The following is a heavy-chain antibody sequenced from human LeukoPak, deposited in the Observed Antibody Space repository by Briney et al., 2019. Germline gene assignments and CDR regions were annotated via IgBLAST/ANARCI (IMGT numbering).Heavy chain of an antibody. Sequence: SVKVSCKAYGGTFSSYAISWVRQAPGQGLEWMGGIIPIFGSENYAQKFQGRVTITPDESTSTAYMELSSLRSEDTAVYYCARTVFDSSGSPSRGSYNWFAPWGQGTLVTVSS. D-gene: IGHD3-22*01. V-gene: IGHV1-69*13. J-gene: IGHJ5*02. CDR1: GGTFSSYA. CDR2: IIPIFGSE. CDR3: ARTVFDSSGSPSRGSYNWFAP.